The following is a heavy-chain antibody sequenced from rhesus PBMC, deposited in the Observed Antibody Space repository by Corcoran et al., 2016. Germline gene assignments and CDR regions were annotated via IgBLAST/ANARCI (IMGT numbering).Heavy chain of an antibody. D-gene: IGHD6-13*01. J-gene: IGHJ4*01. CDR3: ARDSVIAAGRFY. CDR1: VGSRSASYF. Sequence: QVQLQESGPGLVTPSETLSLPCAAPVGSRSASYFWSWIRQPPGKGLEWIGYIYGSGGSTYYNPSLKSRVTISTDTSKNQFSLKLSSVTAADTAVYYCARDSVIAAGRFYWGQGVLVTVSS. V-gene: IGHV4S7*01. CDR2: IYGSGGST.